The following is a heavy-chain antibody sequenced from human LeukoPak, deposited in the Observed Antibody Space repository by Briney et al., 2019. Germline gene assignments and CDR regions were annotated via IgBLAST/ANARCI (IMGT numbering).Heavy chain of an antibody. CDR1: GFTISSYG. CDR3: AKQREGSSWSPDY. D-gene: IGHD6-13*01. Sequence: PGGSLRLSCAASGFTISSYGMHWVRQAPGKGLEWVAVISFDVTNQYYADSVKGRFTISRDNSKSTLYLQMNSLRAEDTAVYYCAKQREGSSWSPDYWGQGTLVTVSS. J-gene: IGHJ4*02. V-gene: IGHV3-30*18. CDR2: ISFDVTNQ.